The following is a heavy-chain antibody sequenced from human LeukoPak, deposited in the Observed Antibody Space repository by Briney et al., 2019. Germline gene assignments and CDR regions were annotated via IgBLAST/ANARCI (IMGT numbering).Heavy chain of an antibody. CDR3: VISPRAATGSGY. J-gene: IGHJ4*02. Sequence: PGGSLRLSCSASGFTFENCAMHWVRQAPGKGLEYVSVISSSGESTSYADSVRGRFTISRDNSKNTLYLQMNSLRPEDTAVYYCVISPRAATGSGYWGQGTLVTVSS. D-gene: IGHD6-13*01. CDR1: GFTFENCA. CDR2: ISSSGEST. V-gene: IGHV3-64D*06.